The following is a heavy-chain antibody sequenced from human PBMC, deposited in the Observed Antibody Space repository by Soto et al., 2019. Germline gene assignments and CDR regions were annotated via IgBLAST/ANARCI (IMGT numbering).Heavy chain of an antibody. J-gene: IGHJ4*02. CDR3: AKRLPTVTTVFDC. D-gene: IGHD4-17*01. Sequence: EVQLLESGGDLVQPGGSLRLSCAASGLTSSTYAMSWVRQAPGKGLEWVSGISGSGGNTYYADSVKGRFTISRDNSKNMLYLQMNSLRAEDTAVYYCAKRLPTVTTVFDCWGQGTLVTVSS. V-gene: IGHV3-23*01. CDR2: ISGSGGNT. CDR1: GLTSSTYA.